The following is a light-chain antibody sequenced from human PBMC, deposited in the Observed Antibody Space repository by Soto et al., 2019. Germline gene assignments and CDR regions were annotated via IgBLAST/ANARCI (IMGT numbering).Light chain of an antibody. CDR3: QHYNSFSRT. J-gene: IGKJ1*01. CDR2: KAA. Sequence: DIQMTQYPSTLSASVGDRVAITCRASDNIVHWVAWYQQKPGKAPKLLIYKAANLADEVPSRFAGSGSGTDFTLTITRLQPDDFATYYCQHYNSFSRTFGQGTKVGIK. CDR1: DNIVHW. V-gene: IGKV1-5*03.